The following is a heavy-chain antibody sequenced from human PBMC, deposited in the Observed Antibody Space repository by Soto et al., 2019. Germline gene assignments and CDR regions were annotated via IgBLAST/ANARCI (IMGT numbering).Heavy chain of an antibody. V-gene: IGHV1-18*01. J-gene: IGHJ4*02. Sequence: QVQMVQSGTEVKKPGASVKVSCKASGYTFTYYGLSWVRQAPGQGLEWMGWISAYNGDTKYAQKFQGRVTMTTDTPTSAAYMEVRSLRSDDTAVYYCVREEEVLRGVVSLAYWGQGTLVTVSS. CDR1: GYTFTYYG. D-gene: IGHD3-10*01. CDR2: ISAYNGDT. CDR3: VREEEVLRGVVSLAY.